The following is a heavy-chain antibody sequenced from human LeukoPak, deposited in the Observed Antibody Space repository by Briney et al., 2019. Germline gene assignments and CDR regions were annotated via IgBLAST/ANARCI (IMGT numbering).Heavy chain of an antibody. J-gene: IGHJ5*02. V-gene: IGHV1-46*01. CDR1: GYTFTNYN. CDR3: ARDRGYYDSSGRENWFDP. D-gene: IGHD3-22*01. CDR2: INPSGGST. Sequence: ASVKVSCKASGYTFTNYNMRWVRQAPGQGLEWMGIINPSGGSTSYVQKFQGRVTMTRDTSTSTVYMELSSLRSEDTAIYYCARDRGYYDSSGRENWFDPWGQGTLVTVSS.